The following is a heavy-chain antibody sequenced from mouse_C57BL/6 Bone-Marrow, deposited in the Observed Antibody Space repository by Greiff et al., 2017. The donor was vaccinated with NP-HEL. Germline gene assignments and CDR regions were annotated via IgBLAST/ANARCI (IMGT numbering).Heavy chain of an antibody. D-gene: IGHD2-1*01. CDR1: GYSFTGYY. Sequence: EVQLQQSGPELVKPGASVKISCKASGYSFTGYYMNWVKQSPEKSLEWIGEINPSTGGTPYNQKFKAKATLTVDQSSSTAYMQLKSLTSEDSAVYDCARDEDGNYEGFAYWGQGTLVTVAA. CDR2: INPSTGGT. V-gene: IGHV1-42*01. CDR3: ARDEDGNYEGFAY. J-gene: IGHJ3*01.